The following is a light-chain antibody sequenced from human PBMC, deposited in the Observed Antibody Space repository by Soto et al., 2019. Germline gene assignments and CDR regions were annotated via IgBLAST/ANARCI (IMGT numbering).Light chain of an antibody. V-gene: IGKV3-11*01. J-gene: IGKJ3*01. CDR3: QQRSNWPRFT. CDR1: QSVSSY. Sequence: EIVLTQSPATLSLSPGETATHSCRASQSVSSYLAWYQQKPGQAPRLLIYDASNRATGIPARFSGSGSGTDFTLTISSLEPEDFAVYYCQQRSNWPRFTFGPGTKVYIK. CDR2: DAS.